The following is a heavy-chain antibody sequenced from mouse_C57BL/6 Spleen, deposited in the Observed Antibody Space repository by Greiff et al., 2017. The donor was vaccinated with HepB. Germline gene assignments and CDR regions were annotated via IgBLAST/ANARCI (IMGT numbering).Heavy chain of an antibody. CDR3: ARGNWDDY. Sequence: VQLQQSGAELVRPGASVKLSCTASGFNIKDYYMHWVKQRPEQGLEWIGRIDPANGNTKYAPKFQGKATITADTSSNTAYLQLSSLTSEDTAIYYCARGNWDDYWGQGTTLTVSS. J-gene: IGHJ2*01. V-gene: IGHV14-3*01. CDR2: IDPANGNT. D-gene: IGHD4-1*01. CDR1: GFNIKDYY.